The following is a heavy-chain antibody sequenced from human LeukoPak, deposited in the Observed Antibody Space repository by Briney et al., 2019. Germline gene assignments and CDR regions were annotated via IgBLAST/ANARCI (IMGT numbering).Heavy chain of an antibody. V-gene: IGHV3-23*01. CDR1: GFTFSNYA. D-gene: IGHD3-10*01. J-gene: IGHJ4*02. CDR2: ISGSGGST. CDR3: AKTGRVRGVIISWFQRGCFDY. Sequence: PGGSLRLSCAASGFTFSNYAMSWVRQAPGKGLEWLSTISGSGGSTYYADSVKGRFTISRDNSKNTLYLQMNSLRAEDTAVYYCAKTGRVRGVIISWFQRGCFDYWGQGTLVTVSS.